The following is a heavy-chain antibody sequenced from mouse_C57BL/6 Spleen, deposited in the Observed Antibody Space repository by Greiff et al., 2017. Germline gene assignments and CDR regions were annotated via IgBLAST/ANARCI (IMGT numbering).Heavy chain of an antibody. D-gene: IGHD2-5*01. Sequence: QVQLQQPGAELVRPGTSVKLSCKASGYTFTSYWMHWVKQRPGQGLEWIGVIDPSDSYTNYNQKFKGKATLTVDTSSSTAYMQLSSLTSEDSAVYYCAPAYYSNYRDYWGQGTTLTVSS. CDR1: GYTFTSYW. V-gene: IGHV1-59*01. J-gene: IGHJ2*01. CDR3: APAYYSNYRDY. CDR2: IDPSDSYT.